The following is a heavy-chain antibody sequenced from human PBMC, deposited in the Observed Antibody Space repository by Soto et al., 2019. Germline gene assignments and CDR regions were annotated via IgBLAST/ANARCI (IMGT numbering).Heavy chain of an antibody. V-gene: IGHV4-59*01. CDR1: GGSISSYY. CDR3: ARAPRHPEITIFGVVTDYYYYYMDV. Sequence: QVQLQESGPGLVKPSETLSLTCTVSGGSISSYYWSWIRQPPGKGLEWIGYIYYSGSTNYNPSLKSRVTISVDTSKNPFSLKLNPVTAADTAVYYCARAPRHPEITIFGVVTDYYYYYMDVWGKGTTVTVSS. D-gene: IGHD3-3*01. J-gene: IGHJ6*03. CDR2: IYYSGST.